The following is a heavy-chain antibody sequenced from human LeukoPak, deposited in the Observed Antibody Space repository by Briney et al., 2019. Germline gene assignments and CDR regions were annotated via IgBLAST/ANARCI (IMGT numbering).Heavy chain of an antibody. Sequence: PGGSLRLSCAASGFTFTNYALHWVRQAPGKGLEWVAVMSYGGANEYYADSVKGRFTISMDDSKNTLYLQMNSLRTEDTAIYYCTRDFRIVITDYWGQGTLVTVSS. CDR3: TRDFRIVITDY. D-gene: IGHD1-26*01. CDR1: GFTFTNYA. CDR2: MSYGGANE. V-gene: IGHV3-30-3*01. J-gene: IGHJ4*02.